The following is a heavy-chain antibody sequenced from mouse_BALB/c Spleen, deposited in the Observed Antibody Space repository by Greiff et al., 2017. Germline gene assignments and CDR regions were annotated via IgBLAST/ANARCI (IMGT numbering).Heavy chain of an antibody. D-gene: IGHD2-1*01. CDR3: ASEGGMGYGNFRYFDV. J-gene: IGHJ1*01. Sequence: QVQLQQSGAELAKPGASVKMSCKASGYTFTSYWMHWVKQRPGQGLEWIGYINPSTGYTEYNQKFKDKATLTADKSSSTAYMQLSSLTSEDSAVYYCASEGGMGYGNFRYFDVWGAGTTVTVSS. V-gene: IGHV1-7*01. CDR1: GYTFTSYW. CDR2: INPSTGYT.